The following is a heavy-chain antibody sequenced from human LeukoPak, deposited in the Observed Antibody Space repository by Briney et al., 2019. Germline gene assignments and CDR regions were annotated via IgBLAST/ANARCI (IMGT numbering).Heavy chain of an antibody. J-gene: IGHJ4*02. D-gene: IGHD5-18*01. CDR1: GFTFSSYA. CDR3: ARHLLGYIDGPAPYYFEY. CDR2: IYYTGST. V-gene: IGHV4-59*08. Sequence: GSLRPSCAASGFTFSSYAMSWIRQPPGKGLEWIGYIYYTGSTNYNPSLKSRVTISLDTSRNQFSLKLTSVTATDTAVYYCARHLLGYIDGPAPYYFEYWGQGILVAVSS.